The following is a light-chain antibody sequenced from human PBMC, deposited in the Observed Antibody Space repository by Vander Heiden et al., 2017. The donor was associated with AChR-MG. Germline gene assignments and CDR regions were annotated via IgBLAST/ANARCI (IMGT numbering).Light chain of an antibody. V-gene: IGLV2-23*03. Sequence: QSALTQPPSVSASPGQSITNSCTGTSSEVGSYNLVSWYQQHPGKAPKLMIYEGSKRPSGVSNRFSGSKSGNTASLTISGLQAEDEADYYCCSYAGSSSFVVFGGGTKLTVL. CDR1: SSEVGSYNL. CDR3: CSYAGSSSFVV. J-gene: IGLJ2*01. CDR2: EGS.